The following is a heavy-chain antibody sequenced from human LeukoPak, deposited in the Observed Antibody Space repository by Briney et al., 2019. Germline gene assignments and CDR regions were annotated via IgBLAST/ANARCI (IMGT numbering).Heavy chain of an antibody. CDR2: SSTSGSTI. CDR1: GFIISDYY. V-gene: IGHV3-11*01. D-gene: IGHD3-10*01. J-gene: IGHJ5*02. Sequence: GGSLRLSCAASGFIISDYYMSWIRQAPGKGLEWLSYSSTSGSTISYADSVKGRLTISRDNAKNSLYLQMNSLRAEDTAVYYCARESYYYGSGAYDPWAREPWSPSPQ. CDR3: ARESYYYGSGAYDP.